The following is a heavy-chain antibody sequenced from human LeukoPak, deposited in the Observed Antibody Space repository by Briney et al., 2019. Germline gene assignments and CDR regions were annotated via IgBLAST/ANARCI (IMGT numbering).Heavy chain of an antibody. CDR3: ARVSGRSEYQLLLFHWFDP. V-gene: IGHV1-69*06. J-gene: IGHJ5*02. CDR2: IIPIFGTA. D-gene: IGHD2-2*01. CDR1: GGTFSNYA. Sequence: SVKVSCKASGGTFSNYAISWVRQAPGQGLEWMGGIIPIFGTANYAQKFQGRVTITADKSTSTAYMELSSLRSEDTAVYYCARVSGRSEYQLLLFHWFDPWGQGTLVTVSS.